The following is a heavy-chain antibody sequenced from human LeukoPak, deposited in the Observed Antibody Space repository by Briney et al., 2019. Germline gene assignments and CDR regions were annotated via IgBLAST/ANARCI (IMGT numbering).Heavy chain of an antibody. J-gene: IGHJ6*03. Sequence: SETLSLTCTVSGGSISSGSYYWSWIRQPAGKGLEWIGRIYTSGSTNYSPSLKSRVTISVDTSKNQFSLKLSSVTAADTAVYYCATNSDDFWSGYYYYYYYMDVWGKGTTVTVSS. CDR2: IYTSGST. V-gene: IGHV4-61*02. CDR3: ATNSDDFWSGYYYYYYYMDV. D-gene: IGHD3-3*01. CDR1: GGSISSGSYY.